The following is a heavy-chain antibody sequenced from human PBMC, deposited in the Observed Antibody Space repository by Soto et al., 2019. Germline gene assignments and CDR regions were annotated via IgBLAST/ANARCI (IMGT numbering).Heavy chain of an antibody. CDR2: IKQDGSEK. D-gene: IGHD6-19*01. V-gene: IGHV3-7*03. CDR3: ARVKSSGSFDY. Sequence: VVSLRLSCAASGFTFSSYWMSWVRQAPGKGLEWVANIKQDGSEKYYVDSVKGRFTISRDNAKNSLYLQMNSLRAEDTAVYYCARVKSSGSFDYWGQGTLVTVSS. CDR1: GFTFSSYW. J-gene: IGHJ4*02.